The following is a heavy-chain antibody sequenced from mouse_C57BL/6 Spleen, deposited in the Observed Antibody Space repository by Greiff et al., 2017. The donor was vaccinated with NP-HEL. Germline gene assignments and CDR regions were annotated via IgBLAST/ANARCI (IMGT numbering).Heavy chain of an antibody. J-gene: IGHJ3*01. D-gene: IGHD3-2*02. CDR1: GYTFTSYW. Sequence: QVQLQQPGAELVKPGSSLPLSCKASGYTFTSYWMHWVKQRPGRGLEWIGRIDPNSGGTKTNEKFKSKATLTVDKPSSTAYMQLSSLTSEDSAVYYCATERRTAQGFAYWGQGTLVTVSA. CDR3: ATERRTAQGFAY. V-gene: IGHV1-72*01. CDR2: IDPNSGGT.